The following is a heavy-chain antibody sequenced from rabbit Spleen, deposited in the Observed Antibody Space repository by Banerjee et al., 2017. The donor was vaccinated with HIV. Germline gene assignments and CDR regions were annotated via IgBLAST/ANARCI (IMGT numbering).Heavy chain of an antibody. CDR1: GVSFSDKDV. D-gene: IGHD2-1*01. J-gene: IGHJ4*01. Sequence: EQLEESGGGLVKPEGSLTLTRKASGVSFSDKDVMCWVRQAPGKGLEWIACINIVTGKSVYASWAKGRFVMSRTSSTTVTLQMTSLTAADTATYFCARGFYTYDDYVNFYGAYFNLWGPGTLVTVS. CDR3: ARGFYTYDDYVNFYGAYFNL. V-gene: IGHV1S45*01. CDR2: INIVTGKS.